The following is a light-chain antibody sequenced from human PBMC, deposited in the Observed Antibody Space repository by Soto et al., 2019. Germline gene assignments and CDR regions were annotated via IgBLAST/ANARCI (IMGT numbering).Light chain of an antibody. CDR1: QSISSW. Sequence: DLQMTQSPATLSASVGDRVTIPCRASQSISSWLAWYQQKPGKAPKLLIYKASSLESGVPSRFSGSGSGTEFTLTISSLQPDNFATYYCQQYNSYATSWTFGQGTKVDIK. CDR2: KAS. V-gene: IGKV1-5*03. CDR3: QQYNSYATSWT. J-gene: IGKJ1*01.